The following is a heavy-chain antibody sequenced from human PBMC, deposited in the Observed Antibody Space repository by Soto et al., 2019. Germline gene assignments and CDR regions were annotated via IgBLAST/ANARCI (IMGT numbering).Heavy chain of an antibody. D-gene: IGHD3-3*01. Sequence: QVQLVESGGGVVQPGRSLRLSCAASGFTFSSYGMHWVRQAPGKGLEWVAVIWYDGSNKYYADSVKGRFTISRDNSKNMQYAQMSNLRGEDRAVYCGASVSRSGYYPEYWGQGTLVTVSS. CDR1: GFTFSSYG. V-gene: IGHV3-33*01. CDR3: ASVSRSGYYPEY. J-gene: IGHJ4*01. CDR2: IWYDGSNK.